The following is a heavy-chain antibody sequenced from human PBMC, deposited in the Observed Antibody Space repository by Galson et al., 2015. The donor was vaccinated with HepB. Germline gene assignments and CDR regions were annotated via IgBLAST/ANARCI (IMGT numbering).Heavy chain of an antibody. D-gene: IGHD3-22*01. J-gene: IGHJ4*02. CDR2: IYYTGST. V-gene: IGHV4-39*02. Sequence: SETLSLTCTVSGASFSSSTYYWGWIRQPPGKGLEWIGNIYYTGSTYYNPSLKSRVTVSVDTSKNHFSLKLSSVTAADTAVYYCARSYYYDGSGYYGSVDYWGQGALVTVSS. CDR3: ARSYYYDGSGYYGSVDY. CDR1: GASFSSSTYY.